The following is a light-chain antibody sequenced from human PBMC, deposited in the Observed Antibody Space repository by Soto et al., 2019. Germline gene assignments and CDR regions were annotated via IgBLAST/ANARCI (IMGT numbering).Light chain of an antibody. V-gene: IGKV3-15*01. CDR3: QRYNRWPLS. CDR2: DAS. CDR1: QGIGST. Sequence: EIVMTQSPATLSVSPGERATLSCRASQGIGSTLAWYQQKPGQTPKLLIYDASTRATGVPARFSGGGSGTEFTLTITSLQSEDFAVYYCQRYNRWPLSFGGGTKVEIK. J-gene: IGKJ4*01.